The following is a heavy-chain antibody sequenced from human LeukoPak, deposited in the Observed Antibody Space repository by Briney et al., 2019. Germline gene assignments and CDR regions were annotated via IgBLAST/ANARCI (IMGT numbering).Heavy chain of an antibody. CDR3: ARTVVAATPLLDY. Sequence: KPSETLSLTCTVSGGSIGSYYWSWIRQPPGKGLEWIGYIYYSGSTNYNPSLKSRVTISVDTSKNQFSLKLSSVTAADTAVYYCARTVVAATPLLDYWGQGTLVTVSS. D-gene: IGHD2-15*01. CDR1: GGSIGSYY. J-gene: IGHJ4*02. CDR2: IYYSGST. V-gene: IGHV4-59*01.